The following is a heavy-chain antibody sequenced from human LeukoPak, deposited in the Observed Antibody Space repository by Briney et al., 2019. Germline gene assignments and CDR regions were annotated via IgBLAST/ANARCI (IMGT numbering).Heavy chain of an antibody. CDR1: GFILTNYG. CDR3: ARELSSSGYYFDY. D-gene: IGHD5-18*01. J-gene: IGHJ4*02. CDR2: ISSSSAYI. V-gene: IGHV3-21*01. Sequence: PGGFLRLSCAASGFILTNYGMDWVRQAPGKGLEWVSSISSSSAYIYYADSVRGRFTISRDNAKNSLYLQMNSLRAEDTAVYYCARELSSSGYYFDYWGQGNLVTVSA.